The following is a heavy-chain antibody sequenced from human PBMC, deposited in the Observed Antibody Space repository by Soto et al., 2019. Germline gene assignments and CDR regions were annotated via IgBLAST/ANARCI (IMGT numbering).Heavy chain of an antibody. V-gene: IGHV3-7*01. J-gene: IGHJ4*02. CDR1: GFTFSSYW. CDR2: IKQDGGDK. CDR3: ARVAGLAGHV. Sequence: EAQLMESGGGLVQPGGSLRLSCAASGFTFSSYWMSWVRQAPGKGLEWVANIKQDGGDKYYVDSVKGRFIISRDNAKNSLYLQMDSLRAKDTAVYYCARVAGLAGHVWGQGTLVTVSS. D-gene: IGHD6-19*01.